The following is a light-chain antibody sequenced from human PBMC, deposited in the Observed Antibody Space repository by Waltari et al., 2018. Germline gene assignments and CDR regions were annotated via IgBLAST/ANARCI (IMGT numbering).Light chain of an antibody. CDR3: YSSDSTGLRV. J-gene: IGLJ1*01. Sequence: YELTQPPSVSVSPGQPARNTCSGHELPRKYAYWFQQKSGQAPRLVMYEDTKRPSGIPERFSGSSSGTVATLTISGAQVDDEADYYCYSSDSTGLRVFGGGTTVVVL. CDR1: ELPRKY. CDR2: EDT. V-gene: IGLV3-10*01.